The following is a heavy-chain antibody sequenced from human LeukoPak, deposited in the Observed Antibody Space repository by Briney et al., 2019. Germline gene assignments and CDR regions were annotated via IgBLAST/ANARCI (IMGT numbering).Heavy chain of an antibody. J-gene: IGHJ4*02. CDR3: VKGGDFEY. Sequence: GGSLRLSCAASGFTFSSYGMHWVRQAPGKGLEWVAVISYDGSNKYYADSVKGRFTISRDNSKDTLYLQMNTIRGEDTAVYYCVKGGDFEYWGQGTLVIVSS. D-gene: IGHD5-24*01. CDR2: ISYDGSNK. V-gene: IGHV3-30*18. CDR1: GFTFSSYG.